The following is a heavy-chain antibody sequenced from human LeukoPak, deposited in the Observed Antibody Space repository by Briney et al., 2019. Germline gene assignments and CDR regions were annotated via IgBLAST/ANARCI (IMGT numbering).Heavy chain of an antibody. CDR1: GFTFSSCA. D-gene: IGHD6-19*01. J-gene: IGHJ6*04. CDR3: AKDRWEQWLGVSYYDYGMDV. V-gene: IGHV3-23*01. Sequence: GGSLRRSREASGFTFSSCAMSWVRQAPGKGLEWVSGISGGGGGTNYADSVKGRFTISRDNPKNTLYLEMNHLRVEDTAVYYCAKDRWEQWLGVSYYDYGMDVWGKGTTVTVSS. CDR2: ISGGGGGT.